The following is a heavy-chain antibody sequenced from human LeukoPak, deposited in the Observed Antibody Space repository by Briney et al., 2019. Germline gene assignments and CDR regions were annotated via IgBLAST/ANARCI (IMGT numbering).Heavy chain of an antibody. Sequence: GGSLRLSCAASGFTFSSYAMSWVRQAPGKGLEWVSAISGSGGSTYYADSVKGRFTISRDNSKNTLYLQMNSLRAEDTAVYYCAKVFSYYYDSSGYYHFDYWGQGTLVTVSS. CDR3: AKVFSYYYDSSGYYHFDY. CDR1: GFTFSSYA. CDR2: ISGSGGST. J-gene: IGHJ4*02. V-gene: IGHV3-23*01. D-gene: IGHD3-22*01.